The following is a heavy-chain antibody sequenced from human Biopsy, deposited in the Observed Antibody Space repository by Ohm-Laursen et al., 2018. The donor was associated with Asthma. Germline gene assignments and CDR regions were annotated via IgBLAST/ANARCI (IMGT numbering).Heavy chain of an antibody. CDR1: GFAVSRDH. V-gene: IGHV3-66*02. D-gene: IGHD1-7*01. CDR2: IYSGGTS. J-gene: IGHJ5*02. Sequence: SLRLSCAASGFAVSRDHMFWVRQAPGKGLEWVSVIYSGGTSHTADSVRGRFTISRDYSKNTLYLQMKSLRAEDTAVYFCARETFPWNSGARWLDPWGLGTLVTVPS. CDR3: ARETFPWNSGARWLDP.